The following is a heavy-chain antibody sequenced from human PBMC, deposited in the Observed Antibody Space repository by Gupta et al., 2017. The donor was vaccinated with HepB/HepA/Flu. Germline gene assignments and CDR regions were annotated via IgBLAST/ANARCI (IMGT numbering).Heavy chain of an antibody. CDR3: ARPLGEFSINDAFDI. CDR1: GYNFATHW. CDR2: IYPGDSDT. V-gene: IGHV5-51*01. D-gene: IGHD3-10*01. Sequence: EVQLVQSGAEVKKPGESLNISCKGSGYNFATHWIGWVRQMPGKGLEWMGIIYPGDSDTRYSPSFQGQVTISADKSIDTAYLQWSSLKASDTAIYYCARPLGEFSINDAFDIWGQGTTVTVS. J-gene: IGHJ3*02.